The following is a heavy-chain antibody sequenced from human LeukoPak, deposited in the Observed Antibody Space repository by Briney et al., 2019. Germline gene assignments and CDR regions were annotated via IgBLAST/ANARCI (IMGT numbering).Heavy chain of an antibody. CDR2: IYYSGST. Sequence: PSETLSLTCTVSGGSISSSSYYWGWIRQPPGKGLEWIGSIYYSGSTYYNPSLKSRVTISLDTSRNQFSLKLSSVTAADTAVYYCARITYYYGSSGYYFDYWGQGTLVTVSS. CDR1: GGSISSSSYY. D-gene: IGHD3-22*01. CDR3: ARITYYYGSSGYYFDY. V-gene: IGHV4-39*07. J-gene: IGHJ4*02.